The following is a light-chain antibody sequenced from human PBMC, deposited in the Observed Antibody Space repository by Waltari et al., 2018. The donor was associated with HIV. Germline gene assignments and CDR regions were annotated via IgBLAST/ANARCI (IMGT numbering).Light chain of an antibody. Sequence: QSALTQPASVSGSPGQSITISCTGTTSDVGNYKPVSWYQQHPGKAPKLMIYEVSKRPSGVSNRFSGSKSGNTASLTISGLQAEDEADYYCCSYAGSVVFGGGTKLTVL. CDR1: TSDVGNYKP. CDR2: EVS. V-gene: IGLV2-23*02. J-gene: IGLJ2*01. CDR3: CSYAGSVV.